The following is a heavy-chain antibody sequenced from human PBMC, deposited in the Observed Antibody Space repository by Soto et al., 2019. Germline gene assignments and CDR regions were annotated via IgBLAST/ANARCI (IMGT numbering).Heavy chain of an antibody. CDR1: GGSLSGYY. D-gene: IGHD2-15*01. V-gene: IGHV4-34*01. J-gene: IGHJ6*03. CDR2: INHSGST. Sequence: SETLSLTCAVYGGSLSGYYWSWIRQPPGKGLEWIGEINHSGSTNYNPSLKSRVTISVDTSKNQFSLKLSSVTAADTAVYYCARGGNDIVVVVAANTPHWYYYMDVWGKGTTVTVSS. CDR3: ARGGNDIVVVVAANTPHWYYYMDV.